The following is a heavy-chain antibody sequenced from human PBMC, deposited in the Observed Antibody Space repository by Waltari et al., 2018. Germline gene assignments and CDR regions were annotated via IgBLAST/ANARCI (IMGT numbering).Heavy chain of an antibody. D-gene: IGHD2-15*01. J-gene: IGHJ4*02. CDR3: ARSPRGEDELSLDFDY. CDR1: GYTFTGYY. Sequence: QVQLVQSGAEVKKPGASVKVSCKASGYTFTGYYMHWVRQAPGQGLEWMGWINPNSGGTNYAQKFQGRVTMTRDTSISTAYMELSRLRSDDTAMYYCARSPRGEDELSLDFDYWGQGTLVTVSS. V-gene: IGHV1-2*02. CDR2: INPNSGGT.